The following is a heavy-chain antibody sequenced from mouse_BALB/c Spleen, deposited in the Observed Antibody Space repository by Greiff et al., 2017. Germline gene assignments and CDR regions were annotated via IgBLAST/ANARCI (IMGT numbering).Heavy chain of an antibody. V-gene: IGHV2-9*02. Sequence: VKLMESGPGLVAPSQSLSITCTVSGFSLTSYGVHWVRQPPGKGLEWLGVIWAGGSTNYNSALMSRLSISKDNSKSQVFLKMNSLQTDDTAMYYCARDDYYGSSFLDYWGQGTTLTVSS. CDR1: GFSLTSYG. CDR2: IWAGGST. D-gene: IGHD1-1*01. J-gene: IGHJ2*01. CDR3: ARDDYYGSSFLDY.